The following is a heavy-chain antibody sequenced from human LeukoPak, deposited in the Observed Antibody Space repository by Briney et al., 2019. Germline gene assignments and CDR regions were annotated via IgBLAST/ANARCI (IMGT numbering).Heavy chain of an antibody. CDR1: GFTFSSYW. CDR3: ASGAGIVVVDSGDAFDI. J-gene: IGHJ3*02. CDR2: IKQDGSEK. D-gene: IGHD2-15*01. V-gene: IGHV3-7*01. Sequence: GGSLRLSCAASGFTFSSYWMSWVRQAPGKGLEWVANIKQDGSEKYYVDSVKGRFTISRDNAKNSLYLQMNSLRAEDTAVYYCASGAGIVVVDSGDAFDIWGQGTMVTVSS.